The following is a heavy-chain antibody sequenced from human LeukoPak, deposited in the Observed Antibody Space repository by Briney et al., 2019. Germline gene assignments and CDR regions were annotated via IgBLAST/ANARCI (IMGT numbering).Heavy chain of an antibody. CDR1: GFTFDDYA. V-gene: IGHV3-9*01. Sequence: GGSLRLSCAASGFTFDDYAMHWVRHAPGKGLEWVSGISWNSGSIGYADSVKGRFTISRDNAKNSLYLQMNSLRAEDTALYYCAKDMAGRDYYGMDVWGQGTTVTVSS. CDR2: ISWNSGSI. D-gene: IGHD1-26*01. CDR3: AKDMAGRDYYGMDV. J-gene: IGHJ6*02.